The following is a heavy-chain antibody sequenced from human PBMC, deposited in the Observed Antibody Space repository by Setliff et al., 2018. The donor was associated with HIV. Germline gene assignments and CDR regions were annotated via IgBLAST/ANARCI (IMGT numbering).Heavy chain of an antibody. CDR2: MFRTGTS. D-gene: IGHD3-22*01. CDR1: GYSIRSGYY. CDR3: ARWPPHRSSDYDQEYYFDY. V-gene: IGHV4-38-2*01. J-gene: IGHJ4*02. Sequence: SETLSLTCAVSGYSIRSGYYWGWIRQSPGKGLEWIGTMFRTGTSYYNPSLTSRVTISQDTSKNQFSLKLSSVTAADTAVYYCARWPPHRSSDYDQEYYFDYWGQGTLVTV.